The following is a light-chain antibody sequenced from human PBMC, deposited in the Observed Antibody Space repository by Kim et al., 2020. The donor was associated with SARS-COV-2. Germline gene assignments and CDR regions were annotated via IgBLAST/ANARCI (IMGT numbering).Light chain of an antibody. Sequence: SPGERATLPCRASQSVSHNYLAWYQQKPGQAPRLLLYGASSRAAGIPDRFSCSGSGTDFTLTISRLEPEDFAVYYCQQYGNSPWTFGQGTKVDIK. V-gene: IGKV3-20*01. CDR1: QSVSHNY. CDR3: QQYGNSPWT. CDR2: GAS. J-gene: IGKJ1*01.